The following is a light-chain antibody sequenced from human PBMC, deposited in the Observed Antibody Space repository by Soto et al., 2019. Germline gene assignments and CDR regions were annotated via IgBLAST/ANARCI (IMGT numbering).Light chain of an antibody. J-gene: IGLJ1*01. CDR2: DVH. V-gene: IGLV2-14*01. Sequence: QSALTQPASVSGSPGQSITISCTGTSSDIGGYNYVSWFQRHPDKAPKLMIYDVHGRPSGVSNRFSGSKSGNTASLTISGLQAEDEADYYCSSFTSSGTRVFGTGTKLTVL. CDR1: SSDIGGYNY. CDR3: SSFTSSGTRV.